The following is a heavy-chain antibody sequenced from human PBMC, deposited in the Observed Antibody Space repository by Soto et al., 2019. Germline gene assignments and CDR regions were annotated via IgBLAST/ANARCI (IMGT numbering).Heavy chain of an antibody. V-gene: IGHV3-64D*06. CDR3: AKGRSGAYYSDALDV. CDR1: GFRFNSFA. D-gene: IGHD2-21*01. J-gene: IGHJ6*02. CDR2: INANGGST. Sequence: PGGSLRLSCSTSGFRFNSFAIHWVRQAPGKGLEYVSAINANGGSTYFADSVKGRFSISRDASRNNVFLEMNSLSREDTAVYHCAKGRSGAYYSDALDVWGPGTTVTVSS.